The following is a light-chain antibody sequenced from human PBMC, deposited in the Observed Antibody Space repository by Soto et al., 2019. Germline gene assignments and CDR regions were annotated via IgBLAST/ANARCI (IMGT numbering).Light chain of an antibody. V-gene: IGLV2-23*03. CDR1: SSDVGTYNL. J-gene: IGLJ2*01. CDR2: EGS. CDR3: CSYAGISTFVV. Sequence: QSALTQPASVSGSPGQXXTISCTGTSSDVGTYNLVSWYQQHPGKAPKLMIYEGSKRPSGVSNRFSGSKSGNTASLTISGLQAEDEADYYCCSYAGISTFVVFGGGTKLTVL.